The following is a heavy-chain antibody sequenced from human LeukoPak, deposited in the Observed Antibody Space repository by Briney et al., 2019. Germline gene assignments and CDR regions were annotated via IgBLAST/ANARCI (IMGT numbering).Heavy chain of an antibody. D-gene: IGHD3-10*01. CDR2: IYTSGYA. Sequence: PSQTLSFTCTVSGGAISSGGYYWSWIRQPAGKGLEWIGRIYTSGYANYNPSLKSLVTISVDTSKNQFSLKLSSVTAADTAVYYCARALWFGESCFDYWGQGTLVTVSS. CDR1: GGAISSGGYY. CDR3: ARALWFGESCFDY. J-gene: IGHJ4*02. V-gene: IGHV4-61*02.